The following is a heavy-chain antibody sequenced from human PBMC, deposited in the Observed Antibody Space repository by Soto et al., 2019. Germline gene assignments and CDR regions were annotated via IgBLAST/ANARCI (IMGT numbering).Heavy chain of an antibody. CDR1: VDSISRYY. CDR2: IYYSGST. J-gene: IGHJ1*01. Sequence: SETLYLTCTFHVDSISRYYWSYIRQPPGKGLEWIGYIYYSGSTNYNPSLKSRVTISVDTSKNQFSLKLSSVTAADTAVYYCARDPRPAE. CDR3: ARDPRPAE. V-gene: IGHV4-59*01.